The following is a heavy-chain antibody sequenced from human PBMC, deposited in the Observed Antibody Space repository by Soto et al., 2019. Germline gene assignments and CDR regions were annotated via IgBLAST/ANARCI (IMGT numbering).Heavy chain of an antibody. CDR3: TRDRTIAAARTPKMYYFDY. CDR2: IRSKAYGGTT. CDR1: GFTLGDYA. D-gene: IGHD6-13*01. J-gene: IGHJ4*02. V-gene: IGHV3-49*03. Sequence: GGSLRLSCTASGFTLGDYAMSWFRQAPGKGLEWVGLIRSKAYGGTTEYAASVKGRFTISRDDSKSIAYLQMNSLNTEDTAVYYCTRDRTIAAARTPKMYYFDYWGQGTLVTLSS.